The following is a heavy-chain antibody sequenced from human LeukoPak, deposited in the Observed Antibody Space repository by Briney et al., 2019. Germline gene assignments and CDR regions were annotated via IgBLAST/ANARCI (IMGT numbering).Heavy chain of an antibody. J-gene: IGHJ4*02. CDR3: ARLEGIAAACY. CDR1: GGSISSSSYY. Sequence: PSETLSLTCSVSGGSISSSSYYWGWIRQPPGQGLVWIGSIYYSGITYYNPSLKSRVIISVATSKNQFSLKLSSVTAADTAVYYCARLEGIAAACYWGQGTLVTVSS. CDR2: IYYSGIT. D-gene: IGHD6-13*01. V-gene: IGHV4-39*01.